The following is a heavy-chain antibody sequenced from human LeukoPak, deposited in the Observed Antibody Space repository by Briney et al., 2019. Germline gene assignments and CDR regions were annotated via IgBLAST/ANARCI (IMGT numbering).Heavy chain of an antibody. J-gene: IGHJ4*02. CDR2: IIPILGIA. CDR3: ASSREVTTENYFDY. D-gene: IGHD1-1*01. Sequence: GSSVKLSCKASVGTFSSYTISWVRQAPGQGLEWMGRIIPILGIANYAQKFQGRVTITADKSTSTAYMELSSLRSEDTAVYYCASSREVTTENYFDYWGQGTLVTVSS. CDR1: VGTFSSYT. V-gene: IGHV1-69*02.